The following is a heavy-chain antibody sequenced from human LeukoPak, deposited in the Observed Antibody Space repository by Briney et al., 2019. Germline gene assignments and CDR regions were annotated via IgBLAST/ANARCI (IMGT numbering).Heavy chain of an antibody. V-gene: IGHV3-23*01. J-gene: IGHJ4*02. Sequence: GGSLRLSCAASGFTFSNYVMTWVRQAPGKGLEWVSSIGKSGDDTYYADSVKGRFTVSRDNSKDTLFLQLNSLSAGDTAVYYCAKGIVGAGDYWGQGTLVTVSS. D-gene: IGHD1-26*01. CDR3: AKGIVGAGDY. CDR1: GFTFSNYV. CDR2: IGKSGDDT.